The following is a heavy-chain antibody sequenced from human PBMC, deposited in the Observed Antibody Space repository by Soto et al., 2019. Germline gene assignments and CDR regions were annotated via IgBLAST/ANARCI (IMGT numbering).Heavy chain of an antibody. V-gene: IGHV3-23*01. CDR1: VFTFIDFA. J-gene: IGHJ6*02. D-gene: IGHD3-10*01. CDR3: AAPRDEYGSGVSWFTYGMDI. CDR2: LDGAGGST. Sequence: PGWSLRLSCLSSVFTFIDFAMTWVRHVPGRGLEWVASLDGAGGSTYYAESVRGRFSISRDNSQNTLFLQMKRPTVDDTAIYYCAAPRDEYGSGVSWFTYGMDIWGQGTTVTVYS.